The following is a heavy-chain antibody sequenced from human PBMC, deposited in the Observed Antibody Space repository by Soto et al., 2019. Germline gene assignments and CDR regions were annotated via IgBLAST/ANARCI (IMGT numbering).Heavy chain of an antibody. CDR2: INWNSGST. Sequence: EVQLVESGGGVVRPGGSLRLSCAASGFSLDDYGMSWVRQAPGKGLEWVSGINWNSGSTGYADSVKGRFTISRDNAKNSLYLQMNRLRAGDTGLDHWSRSARSWYFGVDYLGQGTLVTVSS. D-gene: IGHD6-13*01. V-gene: IGHV3-20*01. J-gene: IGHJ4*02. CDR3: SRSARSWYFGVDY. CDR1: GFSLDDYG.